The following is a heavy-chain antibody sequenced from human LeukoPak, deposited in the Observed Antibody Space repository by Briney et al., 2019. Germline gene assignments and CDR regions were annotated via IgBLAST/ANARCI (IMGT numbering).Heavy chain of an antibody. Sequence: AGGSLRLSCAASGFTFSNAWMSWVRQAPGKGLEWVGRIKSKTDGGTTDYAVSVEGRFTISRDDSKNTLYLQMNSLKTEDTAVYYCTRGLFGVINDASDIWGQGTMVTVSS. J-gene: IGHJ3*02. V-gene: IGHV3-15*01. CDR3: TRGLFGVINDASDI. D-gene: IGHD3-3*01. CDR1: GFTFSNAW. CDR2: IKSKTDGGTT.